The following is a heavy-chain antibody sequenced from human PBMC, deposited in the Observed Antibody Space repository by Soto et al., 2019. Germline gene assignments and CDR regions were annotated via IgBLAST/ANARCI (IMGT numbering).Heavy chain of an antibody. CDR1: GYTFTSHD. Sequence: ASVKVSCKASGYTFTSHDIHWVRQATGQGLEWMGWMNPNSGNTGYGQKFQGRVTMTRDNSIRTAYMELTSLRSEDTAVYYCARPGNMWFGELSFSMDVWGKGTTVTVSS. CDR2: MNPNSGNT. CDR3: ARPGNMWFGELSFSMDV. D-gene: IGHD3-10*01. J-gene: IGHJ6*03. V-gene: IGHV1-8*01.